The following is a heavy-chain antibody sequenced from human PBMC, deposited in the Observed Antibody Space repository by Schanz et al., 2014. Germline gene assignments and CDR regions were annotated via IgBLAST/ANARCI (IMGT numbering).Heavy chain of an antibody. CDR2: ISPSSSYI. D-gene: IGHD2-15*01. CDR1: GFTFSSYN. J-gene: IGHJ6*02. Sequence: EEQLVESGGGLVQPGRSLRLSCAASGFTFSSYNINWVRQAPGKGLEYISSISPSSSYIYYADSVKGRFTISRDNAKNSLYLQMNSLRAEDAAVYYCARVELSVYYYAMDVWGQGTTVTVSS. CDR3: ARVELSVYYYAMDV. V-gene: IGHV3-21*01.